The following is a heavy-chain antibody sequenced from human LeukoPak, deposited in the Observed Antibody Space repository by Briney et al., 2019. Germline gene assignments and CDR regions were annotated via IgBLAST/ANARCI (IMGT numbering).Heavy chain of an antibody. V-gene: IGHV3-9*01. CDR1: GFTFDDYA. J-gene: IGHJ4*02. CDR2: ISWNSGSI. D-gene: IGHD1-26*01. CDR3: AKSGGELGGFDY. Sequence: PGRSLRLSCAASGFTFDDYAMHWVRQAPGKGLEGVSGISWNSGSIGYADSVKGRFTISRDNAKNSLYLQMNSLRAEDTALYYCAKSGGELGGFDYWGQGTLVTVSS.